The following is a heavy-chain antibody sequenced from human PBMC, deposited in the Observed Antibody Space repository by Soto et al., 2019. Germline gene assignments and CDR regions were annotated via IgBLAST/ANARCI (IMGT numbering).Heavy chain of an antibody. V-gene: IGHV4-31*03. CDR1: GGSISSGGYY. CDR2: IYYSGST. CDR3: ARDSAGYSSSWYSRYYYYYGMDV. J-gene: IGHJ6*02. Sequence: SETLSLTCTVSGGSISSGGYYWSWIRQHPGKGLEWIGYIYYSGSTYYNPSLKSRVTISVDTSKNQFSLKLSSVTAADTAVYYCARDSAGYSSSWYSRYYYYYGMDVWGQGTTVTVSS. D-gene: IGHD6-13*01.